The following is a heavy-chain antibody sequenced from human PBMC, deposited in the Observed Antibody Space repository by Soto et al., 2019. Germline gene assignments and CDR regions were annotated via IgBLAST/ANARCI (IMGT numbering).Heavy chain of an antibody. J-gene: IGHJ6*02. Sequence: QVQLVQSGAEVKKPGSSVKVSCKASGGTFSSYAISWVRQAPGQGLEWMGGIIPIFGTANYAQKFQGRVTITAEESTSTAYMELSSLRSEDTAVYYCARARDYGSGSYIGPYYYYGMDVWGQGTTVTVSS. D-gene: IGHD3-10*01. V-gene: IGHV1-69*01. CDR2: IIPIFGTA. CDR1: GGTFSSYA. CDR3: ARARDYGSGSYIGPYYYYGMDV.